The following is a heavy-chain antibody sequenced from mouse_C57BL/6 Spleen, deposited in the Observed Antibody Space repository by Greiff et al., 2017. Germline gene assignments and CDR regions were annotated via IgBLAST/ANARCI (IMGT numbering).Heavy chain of an antibody. Sequence: QVQLQQPGAELVRPGTSVKLSCKASGYTFTSYWMHWVKQRPGQGLEWIGVIDPSDSYTNYNPKFKGKATLTVDTSSSTAYMRLSSLTSADSAGYYCARGYDYLDYWGQGTTLTVSS. J-gene: IGHJ2*01. D-gene: IGHD2-3*01. CDR1: GYTFTSYW. CDR2: IDPSDSYT. CDR3: ARGYDYLDY. V-gene: IGHV1-59*01.